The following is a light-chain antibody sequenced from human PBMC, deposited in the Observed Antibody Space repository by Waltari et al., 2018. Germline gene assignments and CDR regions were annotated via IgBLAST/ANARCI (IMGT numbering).Light chain of an antibody. CDR1: QSVNNY. CDR3: QQRSDWPLT. V-gene: IGKV3-11*01. J-gene: IGKJ4*01. Sequence: EIVLTQSPATLSLSPGERATLSCRASQSVNNYLAWYQQKPGQAPRLLIYDTFYRATDIPARFSGSGSVTDFTLTISNLEPEDFAIYYCQQRSDWPLTFGGGTKVEIK. CDR2: DTF.